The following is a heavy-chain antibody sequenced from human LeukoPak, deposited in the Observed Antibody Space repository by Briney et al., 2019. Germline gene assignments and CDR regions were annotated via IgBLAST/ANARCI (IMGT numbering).Heavy chain of an antibody. CDR3: ARGPVEAVFGVSTED. D-gene: IGHD3-10*02. J-gene: IGHJ6*02. V-gene: IGHV1-8*02. Sequence: ASVTVSCKASGYTFTTYGINWVRQATGQGLEWMGWMNPSSGNTGYAQKFQGRVSMTRDTSISTAYMELSSLRSEDTAVYYCARGPVEAVFGVSTEDWGQGTTVTVSS. CDR2: MNPSSGNT. CDR1: GYTFTTYG.